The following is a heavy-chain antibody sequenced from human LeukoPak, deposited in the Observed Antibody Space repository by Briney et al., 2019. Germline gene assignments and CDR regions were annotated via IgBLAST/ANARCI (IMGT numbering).Heavy chain of an antibody. CDR2: ISGSGGTT. J-gene: IGHJ4*02. Sequence: GGSLRLSCAASGFTFSSYAMSWVRQAPGKGLEWVSVISGSGGTTYYADSVKGRFTISRDNSKNMLFLQMNSLRAEDTALYYCAKLTSLYFFDYWGQGTLVTVSA. CDR3: AKLTSLYFFDY. CDR1: GFTFSSYA. V-gene: IGHV3-23*01.